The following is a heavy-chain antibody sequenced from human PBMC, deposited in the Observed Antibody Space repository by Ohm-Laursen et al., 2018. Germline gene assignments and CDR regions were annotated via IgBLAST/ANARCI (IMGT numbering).Heavy chain of an antibody. CDR1: GGSISSYY. CDR2: IYSSGTT. Sequence: SETLSLTCTVSGGSISSYYWSWIRQSPGKGLEWIGYIYSSGTTNYNPSLKSRVTISVDTSKNQFSLKVSSETAADTAVYYCARAFRDGYNDYWGQGTLVTVSS. J-gene: IGHJ4*02. V-gene: IGHV4-59*08. D-gene: IGHD5-24*01. CDR3: ARAFRDGYNDY.